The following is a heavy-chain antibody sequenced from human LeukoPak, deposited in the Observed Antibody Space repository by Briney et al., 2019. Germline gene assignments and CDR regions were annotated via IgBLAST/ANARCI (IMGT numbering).Heavy chain of an antibody. CDR2: FDPEDGET. D-gene: IGHD3-22*01. CDR3: ATVIPYYYDSSGYYPLDY. J-gene: IGHJ4*02. Sequence: GASVKVSCKVSRYTLTELSMHWVRQAPGKGLEWMGGFDPEDGETIYAQKFQGRVTMTEDTSTDTAYMELSSLRSEDTAVYYCATVIPYYYDSSGYYPLDYWGQGTLVTVSS. V-gene: IGHV1-24*01. CDR1: RYTLTELS.